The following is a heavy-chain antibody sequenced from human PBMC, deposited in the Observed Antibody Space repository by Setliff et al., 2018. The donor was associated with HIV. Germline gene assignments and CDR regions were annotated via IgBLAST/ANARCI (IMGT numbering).Heavy chain of an antibody. CDR3: ARDNDSSGYC. D-gene: IGHD3-22*01. J-gene: IGHJ4*02. Sequence: PSETLSLTCTVSGGSISSGSYYWSWIRQPAGKGLEWIGRIYTSGSTNYNPSLKSRVTISVDTSKNQFSLKLSSVTAADTAVYYCARDNDSSGYCWGQGTLVT. CDR2: IYTSGST. V-gene: IGHV4-61*02. CDR1: GGSISSGSYY.